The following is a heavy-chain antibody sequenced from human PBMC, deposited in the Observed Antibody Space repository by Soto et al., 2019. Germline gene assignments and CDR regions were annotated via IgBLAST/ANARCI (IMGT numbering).Heavy chain of an antibody. CDR2: IKQDGSEK. D-gene: IGHD6-19*01. J-gene: IGHJ6*02. V-gene: IGHV3-7*01. CDR3: ARNSLYSGGWSDYYFYGMDV. Sequence: GGSLRLSCAASGFTFSSYWMSWVRQAPGKGLEWVANIKQDGSEKYYVDSVKGRFTISRDNAKNSLYLQMNSLRAEDTAVYYCARNSLYSGGWSDYYFYGMDVWGQGTTVTVSS. CDR1: GFTFSSYW.